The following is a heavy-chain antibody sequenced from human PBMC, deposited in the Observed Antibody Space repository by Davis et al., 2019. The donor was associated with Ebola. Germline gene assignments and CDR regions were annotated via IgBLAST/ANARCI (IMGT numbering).Heavy chain of an antibody. CDR2: ISGSGGST. D-gene: IGHD6-13*01. J-gene: IGHJ4*02. CDR1: GFTFSSYA. Sequence: GESLKISCAASGFTFSSYAMSWVRQAPGKGLEWVSAISGSGGSTYYADSVKGRFTISRDNSKNTLYLQMNSLRAEDTAVYYCAKSRVAAAGHTYYFDYWGQGTLVTVSS. CDR3: AKSRVAAAGHTYYFDY. V-gene: IGHV3-23*01.